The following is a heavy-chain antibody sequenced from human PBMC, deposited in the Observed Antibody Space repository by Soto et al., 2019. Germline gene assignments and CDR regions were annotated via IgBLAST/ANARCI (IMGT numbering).Heavy chain of an antibody. V-gene: IGHV4-4*02. CDR3: AKCPDAFDI. Sequence: SETLSLTCDVSRVSIGSSGCWSWVRQPPGKGLEWIGEIYHSGSTNYNPSLKSRVTISVDKSKNYFSLKLTSVTAADTAVYYCAKCPDAFDIWGQGTMVTVSS. CDR1: RVSIGSSGC. J-gene: IGHJ3*02. CDR2: IYHSGST.